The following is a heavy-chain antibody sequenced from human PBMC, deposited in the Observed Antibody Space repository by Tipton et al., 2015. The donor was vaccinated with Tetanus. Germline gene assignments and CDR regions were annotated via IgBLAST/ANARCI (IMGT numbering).Heavy chain of an antibody. J-gene: IGHJ5*01. Sequence: TLSLTCAVYAESFSDYYWSLTRQPPGKAPEWIGEIHPSGTTDYNPSLKSRVIISVDTSKNQFSLKLSSVTAADSTLYFCARGTDAYKSGNSWGQKTLVPVSS. D-gene: IGHD5-24*01. CDR2: IHPSGTT. CDR1: AESFSDYY. V-gene: IGHV4-34*01. CDR3: ARGTDAYKSGNS.